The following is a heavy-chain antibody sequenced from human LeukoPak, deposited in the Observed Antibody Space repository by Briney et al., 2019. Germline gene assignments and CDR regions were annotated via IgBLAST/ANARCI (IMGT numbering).Heavy chain of an antibody. D-gene: IGHD4-11*01. J-gene: IGHJ4*02. CDR2: INPSGGST. V-gene: IGHV1-46*01. CDR1: GYTFTSYG. Sequence: GASVKVSCKASGYTFTSYGISWVRQAPGQGLEWMGIINPSGGSTSYAQKFQGRVTMTRDTSTSTVYMELSSLRSEDTAVYYCASQWKEGGHDYDYWGQGTLVTVSS. CDR3: ASQWKEGGHDYDY.